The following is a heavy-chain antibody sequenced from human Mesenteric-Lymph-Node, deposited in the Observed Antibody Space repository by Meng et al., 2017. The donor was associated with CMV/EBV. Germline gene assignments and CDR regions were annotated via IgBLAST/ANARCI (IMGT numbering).Heavy chain of an antibody. CDR1: GGSFSGYY. Sequence: SETLSLTCAVYGGSFSGYYWSWIRQPPGKGLEWIGEINHSGSTNYNPSLKSRVTISVDTSKNQFSLKLSSVTAADTAVYYCARVCTIFGVVSDYYYGMDVWGQGTTVTVSS. CDR3: ARVCTIFGVVSDYYYGMDV. J-gene: IGHJ6*02. D-gene: IGHD3-3*01. CDR2: INHSGST. V-gene: IGHV4-34*01.